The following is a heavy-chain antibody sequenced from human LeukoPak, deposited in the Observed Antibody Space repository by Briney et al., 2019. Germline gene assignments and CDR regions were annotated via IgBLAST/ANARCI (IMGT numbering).Heavy chain of an antibody. CDR2: IKEEGSEK. Sequence: GGSLRLSCAASGFTFSNNWMTWVRQAPGKGLEWVANIKEEGSEKNYVDSVKGRFTISRDNAKNSLYLQMNSLRAEDTAVYYCARDSGWYPVDYWGQGTLVTVSS. CDR3: ARDSGWYPVDY. J-gene: IGHJ4*02. V-gene: IGHV3-7*01. CDR1: GFTFSNNW. D-gene: IGHD6-19*01.